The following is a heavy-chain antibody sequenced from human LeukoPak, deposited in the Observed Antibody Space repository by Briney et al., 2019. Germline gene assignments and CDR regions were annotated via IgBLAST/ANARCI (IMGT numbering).Heavy chain of an antibody. V-gene: IGHV3-23*01. D-gene: IGHD1-26*01. CDR1: GFTFSSYW. CDR3: AKDSKIVGPTFRSYHYMDV. Sequence: GGSLRLSCVASGFTFSSYWMSWVRQAPGRGLEWVSAISGSGGSKYYADSVKGRFTISRDNSKNTLYLQMNSLRVEDTAVYYCAKDSKIVGPTFRSYHYMDVWGKGTTVTVSS. J-gene: IGHJ6*03. CDR2: ISGSGGSK.